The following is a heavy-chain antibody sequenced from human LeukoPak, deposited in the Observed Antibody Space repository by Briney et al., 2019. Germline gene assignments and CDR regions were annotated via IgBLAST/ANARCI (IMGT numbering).Heavy chain of an antibody. V-gene: IGHV4-61*08. Sequence: PSETLSLTCTVSGGSISSGGYYWSWIRQPPGKGLEWIGYIYNSGSTIYNPSLQSRVTISVDTSKNQFSLKLNSVTAADTAIYYCVRDRELTYWGPGTLVTVSS. CDR3: VRDRELTY. CDR1: GGSISSGGYY. J-gene: IGHJ4*02. D-gene: IGHD1-26*01. CDR2: IYNSGST.